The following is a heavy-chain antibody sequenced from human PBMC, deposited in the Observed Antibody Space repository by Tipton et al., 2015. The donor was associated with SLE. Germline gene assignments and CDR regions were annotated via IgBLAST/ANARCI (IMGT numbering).Heavy chain of an antibody. CDR3: AKDQSQWLHSGSDY. V-gene: IGHV3-33*06. CDR2: IWFDGSNK. Sequence: SLRLSCAASGFTFTSYGLHWVRQAPGKGLEWVAVIWFDGSNKFYADSVKGRFTISRDNSNNTVFLQMNSLRAEDTAVYFCAKDQSQWLHSGSDYWGQGTLVTVSS. D-gene: IGHD6-19*01. CDR1: GFTFTSYG. J-gene: IGHJ4*02.